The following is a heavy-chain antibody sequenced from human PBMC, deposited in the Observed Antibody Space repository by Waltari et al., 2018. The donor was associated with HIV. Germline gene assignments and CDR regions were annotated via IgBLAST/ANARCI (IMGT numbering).Heavy chain of an antibody. J-gene: IGHJ6*02. CDR2: INPNSGGT. Sequence: QVQQVQSGAEVKKPGGSVKVSCKAVGYPFTAYYMTWVRQAPGQGLEWMGWINPNSGGTNYAQKFQGRVTMTRDTSISTAYMELSRLRSDDTAVYYCARDLGGRGYYYGMDVWGQGTTVTVSS. V-gene: IGHV1-2*02. D-gene: IGHD2-15*01. CDR3: ARDLGGRGYYYGMDV. CDR1: GYPFTAYY.